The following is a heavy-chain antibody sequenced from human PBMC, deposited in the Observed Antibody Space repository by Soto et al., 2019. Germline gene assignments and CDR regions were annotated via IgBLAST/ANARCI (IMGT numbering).Heavy chain of an antibody. CDR3: ARASGDYDLSNWFDP. CDR2: IYYSGST. V-gene: IGHV4-59*01. Sequence: QVQLQESGPGLVKPSETLSLTCTVSGGSISSYYWSWIRQPPGKGLEWIGYIYYSGSTNYNPSLKSRVTISVDTSKNQFSLKLSSVTAADTAVYYCARASGDYDLSNWFDPWGQGTLVTVSS. CDR1: GGSISSYY. J-gene: IGHJ5*02. D-gene: IGHD4-17*01.